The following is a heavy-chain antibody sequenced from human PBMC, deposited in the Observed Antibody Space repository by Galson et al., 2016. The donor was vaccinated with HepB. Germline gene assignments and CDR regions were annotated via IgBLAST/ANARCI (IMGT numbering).Heavy chain of an antibody. CDR3: ATGYYSGGSCYSGALDI. D-gene: IGHD2-15*01. J-gene: IGHJ3*02. V-gene: IGHV4-34*01. CDR2: VNHSGAT. CDR1: GGSLSAYY. Sequence: SETLSLTCTVNGGSLSAYYWNWIRQSPGKGLEWIGEVNHSGATDYNPSLKSRVTISVDTSKKQFSLNLNSVTAADTAVYYCATGYYSGGSCYSGALDIWGQGTMVTVS.